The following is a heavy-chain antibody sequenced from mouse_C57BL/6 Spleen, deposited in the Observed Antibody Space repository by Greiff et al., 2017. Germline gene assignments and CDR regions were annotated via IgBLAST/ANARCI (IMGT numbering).Heavy chain of an antibody. Sequence: EVKLVESGGGLVKPGGSLKLSCAASGFTFSSYAMSWVRQTPEKRLEWVATISDGGSYTYYPDNVKGRFTISRDNAKNNLYLQMSHLKSEDTAMYYCARYYYGSVYYFDYWGQGTTLTVSS. CDR2: ISDGGSYT. CDR3: ARYYYGSVYYFDY. J-gene: IGHJ2*01. V-gene: IGHV5-4*03. D-gene: IGHD1-1*01. CDR1: GFTFSSYA.